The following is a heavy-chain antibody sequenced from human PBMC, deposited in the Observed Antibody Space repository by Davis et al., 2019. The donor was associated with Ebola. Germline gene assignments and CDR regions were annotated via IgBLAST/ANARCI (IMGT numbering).Heavy chain of an antibody. Sequence: GGSLRLSCAASGFTFSSYAMTWVRQAPGKGLEWVSAISGSGGSTYYADSVKGRFTISRDNSKKTLYLQMNSLRAEDTAVYYCAKDYTTSAHWGYYGMDVWGKGTTVTVSS. V-gene: IGHV3-23*01. CDR3: AKDYTTSAHWGYYGMDV. CDR1: GFTFSSYA. D-gene: IGHD3-16*01. J-gene: IGHJ6*04. CDR2: ISGSGGST.